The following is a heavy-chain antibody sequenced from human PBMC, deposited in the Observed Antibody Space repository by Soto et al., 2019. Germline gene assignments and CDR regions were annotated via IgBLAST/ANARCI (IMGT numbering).Heavy chain of an antibody. CDR3: ARRDWNGIDP. CDR2: IYYSGST. CDR1: GGSISRSSYF. V-gene: IGHV4-39*01. Sequence: QLQLQESGPGLVKPSETLSLTCTVSGGSISRSSYFWGWIRQPPGKGLEWIGNIYYSGSTYYNPSLKSRVTIAGVTSKHPVSLKLSSVTAADTAVYYCARRDWNGIDPWGQGTLVTVSS. D-gene: IGHD1-1*01. J-gene: IGHJ5*02.